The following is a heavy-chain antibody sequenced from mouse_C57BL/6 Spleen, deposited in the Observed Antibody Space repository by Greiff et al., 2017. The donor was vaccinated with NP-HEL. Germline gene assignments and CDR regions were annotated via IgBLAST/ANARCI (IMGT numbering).Heavy chain of an antibody. CDR2: INYDGSST. CDR3: ARGKGYYGNLFDY. V-gene: IGHV5-16*01. D-gene: IGHD2-1*01. J-gene: IGHJ2*01. CDR1: GFTFSDYY. Sequence: LVESEGGLVQPGSSMKLSCTASGFTFSDYYMAWVRQVPEKGLEWVANINYDGSSTYYLDSLKSRFIISRDNAKNILYLQMSSLKSEDTATYYCARGKGYYGNLFDYWGQGTTLTVSS.